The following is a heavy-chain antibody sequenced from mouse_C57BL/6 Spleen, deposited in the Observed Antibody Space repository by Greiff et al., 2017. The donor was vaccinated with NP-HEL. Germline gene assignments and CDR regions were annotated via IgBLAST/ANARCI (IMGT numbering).Heavy chain of an antibody. Sequence: VQLKESGPELVKPGASVKIPCKASGYTFTDYNMDWVKQSHGKSLEWIGDINPNNGGTIYNQKFKGKATLTVDKSSSTAYMQLRSLTSEDTAVYYCARGYYSYWYFDVWGTGTTVTVSS. V-gene: IGHV1-18*01. J-gene: IGHJ1*03. D-gene: IGHD2-12*01. CDR3: ARGYYSYWYFDV. CDR2: INPNNGGT. CDR1: GYTFTDYN.